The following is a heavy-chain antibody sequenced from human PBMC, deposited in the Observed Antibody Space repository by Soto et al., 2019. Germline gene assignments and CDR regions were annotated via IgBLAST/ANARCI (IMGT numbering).Heavy chain of an antibody. V-gene: IGHV3-30-3*01. D-gene: IGHD2-15*01. CDR1: GFTFSSYA. J-gene: IGHJ4*02. CDR2: ISYDGSNK. CDR3: AREYCSGGSCPPGPFDY. Sequence: GGSLRLSCAASGFTFSSYAMHWVRQAPGKGLEWVAVISYDGSNKYYADSVKGRFTISRDNSKNTLYLQMNSLRAEDTAVYYCAREYCSGGSCPPGPFDYWGQGTLVTVSS.